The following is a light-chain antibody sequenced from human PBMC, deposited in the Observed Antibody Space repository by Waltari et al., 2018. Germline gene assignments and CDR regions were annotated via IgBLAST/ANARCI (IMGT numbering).Light chain of an antibody. CDR1: QSVSSSH. V-gene: IGKV3-20*01. Sequence: DIVLTQSPGTLSLSPGERATLSCRASQSVSSSHLAWYQQKPGQAPKLLIYGASNRATGIPDRFSDSGSGTDFTLTISRLDPEDFAVYYCQQYGSSPPWTFGQGTKVEIK. CDR3: QQYGSSPPWT. CDR2: GAS. J-gene: IGKJ1*01.